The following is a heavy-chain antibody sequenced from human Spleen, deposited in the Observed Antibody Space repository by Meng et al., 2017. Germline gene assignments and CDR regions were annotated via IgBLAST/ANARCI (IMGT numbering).Heavy chain of an antibody. Sequence: GGSLRLSCAASDFTFSNYGMHWVRQAPGKGLEWVAVIWYDGLNKWYADSVKGRFTISRDNSKNTVFLQINSLRVEDTAVYYCARSPIDKYDLSALPLDYWGQGTLVTV. CDR2: IWYDGLNK. D-gene: IGHD3-16*01. V-gene: IGHV3-33*01. CDR3: ARSPIDKYDLSALPLDY. CDR1: DFTFSNYG. J-gene: IGHJ4*02.